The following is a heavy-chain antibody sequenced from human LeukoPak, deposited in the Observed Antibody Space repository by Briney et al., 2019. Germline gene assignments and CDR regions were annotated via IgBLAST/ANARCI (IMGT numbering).Heavy chain of an antibody. CDR3: ARLHSDVWFGEFPDY. V-gene: IGHV4-39*01. D-gene: IGHD3-10*01. Sequence: SETLSLTCAVSGGSISSSSSICWTWVRQPPGKGLEWIGSIYYSGSTYYNPSLKSRVTISVDTSKNQFSLKLSSVTAADTAVYYCARLHSDVWFGEFPDYWGQGTLVTVSS. J-gene: IGHJ4*02. CDR2: IYYSGST. CDR1: GGSISSSSSI.